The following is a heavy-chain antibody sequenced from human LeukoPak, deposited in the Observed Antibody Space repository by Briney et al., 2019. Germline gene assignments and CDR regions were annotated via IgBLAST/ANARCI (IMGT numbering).Heavy chain of an antibody. J-gene: IGHJ4*02. V-gene: IGHV3-66*02. CDR1: GFTVSSNY. D-gene: IGHD2-2*01. Sequence: PGGSLRLSCAASGFTVSSNYMSWVRPAPGKGLGWVSVIYSGGSTYYADSVQGRFTISRDNSKNTLYLQMNSLRAEDTAVYYCARDMKVVPAAIGAPKTNYWGQGTLVTVSS. CDR2: IYSGGST. CDR3: ARDMKVVPAAIGAPKTNY.